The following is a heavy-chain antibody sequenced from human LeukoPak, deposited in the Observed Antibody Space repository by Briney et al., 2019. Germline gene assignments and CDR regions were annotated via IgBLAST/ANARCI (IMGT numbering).Heavy chain of an antibody. Sequence: GGSLRLSCAASGFALQNYAMHWVRQAPGGGLEWVSSVSWDNGHIAYADSVKGRFSISRDNAKNSLYLQMSSLRPADTALSCCARGPGWALHKRYFDSWGQGALVIVSS. D-gene: IGHD1-26*01. CDR1: GFALQNYA. CDR3: ARGPGWALHKRYFDS. CDR2: VSWDNGHI. V-gene: IGHV3-9*01. J-gene: IGHJ4*02.